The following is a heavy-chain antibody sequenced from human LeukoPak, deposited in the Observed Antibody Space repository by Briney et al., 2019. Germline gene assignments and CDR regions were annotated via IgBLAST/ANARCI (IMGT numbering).Heavy chain of an antibody. D-gene: IGHD6-13*01. J-gene: IGHJ4*02. CDR2: IHSSGST. Sequence: SETLSLTCSVSDGYISNYYLSWIRQPAGKRLEWIGRIHSSGSTSYNPSLKSRVTMSIDTSQSQFSLKLSSVTAADTAVYYCAKDSSTWGNLAGHFDSWGQGTLVTVSS. V-gene: IGHV4-4*07. CDR3: AKDSSTWGNLAGHFDS. CDR1: DGYISNYY.